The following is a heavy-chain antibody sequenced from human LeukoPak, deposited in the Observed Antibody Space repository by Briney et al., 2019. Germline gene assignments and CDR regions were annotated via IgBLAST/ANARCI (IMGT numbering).Heavy chain of an antibody. CDR2: IYWDDDK. J-gene: IGHJ2*01. V-gene: IGHV2-5*02. Sequence: SGPTLVNPTQTLTLTCTFSGFSLSTSGVGVGWIRQPPGKALEWLALIYWDDDKRYSPSLKSRLTITKDTSKNQVVLTMTNMDPVDTATYYCAHAQGLVSGECPDFDLWGRGTLVTVSS. D-gene: IGHD3-10*01. CDR3: AHAQGLVSGECPDFDL. CDR1: GFSLSTSGVG.